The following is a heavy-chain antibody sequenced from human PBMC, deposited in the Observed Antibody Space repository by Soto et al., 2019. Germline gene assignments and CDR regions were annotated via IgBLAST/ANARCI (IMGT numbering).Heavy chain of an antibody. D-gene: IGHD2-15*01. CDR3: GRVVEGATRHTDFDS. CDR1: GVSIHNSHSF. V-gene: IGHV4-39*01. CDR2: MYYSGGA. Sequence: SETLSLTCAVSGVSIHNSHSFWGWIRQPPGKELEFIGSMYYSGGANYNPSLKSRVTISLDTSKNQFSLTVNSVTAADTAIYYCGRVVEGATRHTDFDSWGQGTLVTVSS. J-gene: IGHJ5*01.